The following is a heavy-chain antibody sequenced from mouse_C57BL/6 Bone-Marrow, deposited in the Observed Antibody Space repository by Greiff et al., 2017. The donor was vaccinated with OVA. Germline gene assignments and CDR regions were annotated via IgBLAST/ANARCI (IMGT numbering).Heavy chain of an antibody. CDR2: ISGGGGNT. CDR1: GFTFSSYT. Sequence: EVHLVESGGGLVKPGGSLKLSCAASGFTFSSYTMSWVRQTPEKRLEWVATISGGGGNTYYPDSVKGRFTISRDNAKNTLYLQMSSLRSEDTALYYCASFYAMDYWGQGTSVTVSS. V-gene: IGHV5-9*01. J-gene: IGHJ4*01. CDR3: ASFYAMDY.